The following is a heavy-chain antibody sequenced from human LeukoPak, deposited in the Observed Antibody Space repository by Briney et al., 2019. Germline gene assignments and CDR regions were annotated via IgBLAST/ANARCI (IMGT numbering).Heavy chain of an antibody. CDR1: GFTFSSYS. Sequence: GGSLRLSCAASGFTFSSYSMNWVRQAPGKGLEWVSSISSSSSYIYYADSVKGRFTISRDNAKNSLYLQMNSLRAEDTAVYYCARGRYYYDSSLDYWGQGTLVTVSS. CDR2: ISSSSSYI. V-gene: IGHV3-21*01. D-gene: IGHD3-22*01. J-gene: IGHJ4*02. CDR3: ARGRYYYDSSLDY.